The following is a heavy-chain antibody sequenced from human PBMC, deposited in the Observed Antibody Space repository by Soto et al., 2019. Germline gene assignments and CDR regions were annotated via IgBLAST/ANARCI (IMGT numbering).Heavy chain of an antibody. J-gene: IGHJ6*02. CDR1: GYTFTSYA. CDR2: INAGNGNT. CDR3: ARAIGYNTYYGMDV. V-gene: IGHV1-3*01. Sequence: ASVKVSCKASGYTFTSYAMRWVRQAPGQRLEWMGWINAGNGNTKYSQKFQGRVTITRDTSASTAYMELSSLRSEDTAVYYCARAIGYNTYYGMDVWGQGTTVTVSS. D-gene: IGHD2-15*01.